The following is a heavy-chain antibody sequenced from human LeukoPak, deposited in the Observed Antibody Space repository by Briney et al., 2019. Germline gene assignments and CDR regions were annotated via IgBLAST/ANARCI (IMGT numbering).Heavy chain of an antibody. CDR3: ARGVVPPPY. J-gene: IGHJ4*02. V-gene: IGHV3-48*04. CDR1: GFTFSSYS. Sequence: LGGPLRLSCAASGFTFSSYSMNWVRQAPGKGLEWVSYISSSGSIVFYADSVKGRFTISRDNAKKSLYLQMNSLRADDTAIYYCARGVVPPPYWGQGTLVTVSS. CDR2: ISSSGSIV. D-gene: IGHD2-2*01.